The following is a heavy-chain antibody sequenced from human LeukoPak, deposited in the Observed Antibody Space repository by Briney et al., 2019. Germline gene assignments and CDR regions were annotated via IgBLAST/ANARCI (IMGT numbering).Heavy chain of an antibody. D-gene: IGHD3-22*01. CDR3: AKYDSSGYSPSDY. J-gene: IGHJ4*02. Sequence: GRSLRLSCAASGFTFSSYGMHWVRRAPGKGLEWVAVISYDGSNKYYADSVKGRFTISRDNSKNTLYLQMNSLRAEDTAVYYCAKYDSSGYSPSDYWGQGTLVTVSS. CDR2: ISYDGSNK. V-gene: IGHV3-30*18. CDR1: GFTFSSYG.